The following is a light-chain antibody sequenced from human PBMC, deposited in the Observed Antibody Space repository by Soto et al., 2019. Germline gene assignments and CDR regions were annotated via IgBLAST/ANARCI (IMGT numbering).Light chain of an antibody. CDR1: SGHNSYA. CDR2: LNSDGSH. V-gene: IGLV4-69*01. CDR3: QTWSTDIRV. J-gene: IGLJ3*02. Sequence: QSVLTKPPSASASLGASVKLTCTLSSGHNSYAIAWHQQQPEKGTRYLMKLNSDGSHSKGDGIPDRFSGSSSGAERYLTISSLQSEDEADYYCQTWSTDIRVFGGGTKVTVL.